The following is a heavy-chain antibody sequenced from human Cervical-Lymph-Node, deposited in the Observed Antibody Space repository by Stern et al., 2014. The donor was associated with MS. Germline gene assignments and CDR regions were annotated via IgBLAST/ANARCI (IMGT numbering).Heavy chain of an antibody. J-gene: IGHJ6*02. CDR3: AHTLSGRRYYYYGMDV. Sequence: ESGPTLVKPTQTLTLTCTFSGFSLSTSGVGVGWIRPPPGKALEWLALIYWGDDKSYRPSLRSRLTITKDTSKNQVVLTMTNMDPVDTATYYCAHTLSGRRYYYYGMDVWGQGTTVTVSS. V-gene: IGHV2-5*02. D-gene: IGHD1-26*01. CDR1: GFSLSTSGVG. CDR2: IYWGDDK.